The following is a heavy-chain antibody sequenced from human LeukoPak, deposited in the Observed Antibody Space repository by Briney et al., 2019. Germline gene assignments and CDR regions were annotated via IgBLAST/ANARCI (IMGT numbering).Heavy chain of an antibody. Sequence: SQTLSLTCAISGDSVSSNSAAWNWIRQSPSRGLEWLGRTYYRSKWYNDYAVSVKSRITINPDTSKNQFSLQLNSVTPEDTAVYYCARTEDSSSWYWYYYYGMDVWGQGTTVTVS. J-gene: IGHJ6*02. V-gene: IGHV6-1*01. CDR2: TYYRSKWYN. CDR1: GDSVSSNSAA. D-gene: IGHD6-13*01. CDR3: ARTEDSSSWYWYYYYGMDV.